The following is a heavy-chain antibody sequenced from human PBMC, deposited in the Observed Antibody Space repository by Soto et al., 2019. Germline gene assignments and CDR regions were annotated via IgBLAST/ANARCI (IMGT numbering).Heavy chain of an antibody. CDR2: LSRGGGST. Sequence: EAQLLESGGELVQPGGSLRLSCAASGFTFSSHGMSWVRQAPGKGLEWIAGLSRGGGSTYYADSVKGRFTISRDNSKNTLDLIMNSLRVEDTALYYCAKAGLFRTDGFDIWGQGTMVTVSS. J-gene: IGHJ3*02. CDR3: AKAGLFRTDGFDI. V-gene: IGHV3-23*01. D-gene: IGHD1-1*01. CDR1: GFTFSSHG.